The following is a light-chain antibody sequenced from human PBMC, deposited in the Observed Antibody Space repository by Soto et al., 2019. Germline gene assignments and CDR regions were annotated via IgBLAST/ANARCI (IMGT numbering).Light chain of an antibody. CDR3: QQYGRSPMFT. V-gene: IGKV3-20*01. CDR2: GAS. CDR1: QSVSSNY. Sequence: EIVLTQSPGTLSLSPGDRATLSCRASQSVSSNYLAWYQQKPGQAPRLLIYGASRGAAGIPDRFSGSGFGTDFTLTISRLEPEDFAVDFCQQYGRSPMFTFGQGTKLEVK. J-gene: IGKJ2*01.